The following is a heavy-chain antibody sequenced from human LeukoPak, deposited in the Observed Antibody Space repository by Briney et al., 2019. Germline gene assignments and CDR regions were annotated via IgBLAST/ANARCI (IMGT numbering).Heavy chain of an antibody. CDR2: IIPIFGTA. CDR3: ARGRWKGSGYVPSDRQRRNWFDP. Sequence: SVKVSCKASGGTFSSYAISWVRQAPGQGLEWMGGIIPIFGTANHAQKFQGRVTITADESTSTAYMELSSLRPEDTAVYYCARGRWKGSGYVPSDRQRRNWFDPWGQGTLVTVSS. V-gene: IGHV1-69*13. CDR1: GGTFSSYA. J-gene: IGHJ5*02. D-gene: IGHD5-12*01.